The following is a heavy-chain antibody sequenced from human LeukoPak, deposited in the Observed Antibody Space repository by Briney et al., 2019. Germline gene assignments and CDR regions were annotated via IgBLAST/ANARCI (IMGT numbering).Heavy chain of an antibody. CDR2: TSYRSKWYN. J-gene: IGHJ4*02. CDR3: AREAEITRFDY. V-gene: IGHV6-1*01. CDR1: GDSVSTNSVA. Sequence: SQTLSLTSAISGDSVSTNSVAWNWIRQSLSRGLEWLGRTSYRSKWYNDYAVSVKSRITITPDTSKDQFSLQLNSVTPEDTAVYYCAREAEITRFDYWGQGTLVTVSS. D-gene: IGHD5-24*01.